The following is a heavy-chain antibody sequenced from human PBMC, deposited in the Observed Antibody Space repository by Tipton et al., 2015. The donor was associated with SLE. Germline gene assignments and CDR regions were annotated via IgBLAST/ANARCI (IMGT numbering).Heavy chain of an antibody. Sequence: TLSLTCTVSGASISSYYWSWIRQPPGKGLEWIGYIYYSESTNYKPSLKSRVTILLDTSRNQFSLRLSSVTAADTAVYYCARGPLPYGSGSYFDDWGQGTLVTVSS. CDR2: IYYSEST. CDR3: ARGPLPYGSGSYFDD. J-gene: IGHJ4*02. D-gene: IGHD3-10*01. V-gene: IGHV4-59*08. CDR1: GASISSYY.